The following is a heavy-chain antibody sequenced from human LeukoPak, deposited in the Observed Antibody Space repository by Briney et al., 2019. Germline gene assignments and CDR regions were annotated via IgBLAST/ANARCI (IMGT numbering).Heavy chain of an antibody. D-gene: IGHD2-2*01. Sequence: GASVKVSRKASGYTFTSYDINWVRQATGQGLEWMGWMNPNSGNTGYAQKFQGRVTMTRNTSISTAYMELSSLRSEDTAVYYCARGYCSSTSCPDYYYMDVWGIGTTVTVSS. CDR3: ARGYCSSTSCPDYYYMDV. V-gene: IGHV1-8*01. CDR1: GYTFTSYD. J-gene: IGHJ6*03. CDR2: MNPNSGNT.